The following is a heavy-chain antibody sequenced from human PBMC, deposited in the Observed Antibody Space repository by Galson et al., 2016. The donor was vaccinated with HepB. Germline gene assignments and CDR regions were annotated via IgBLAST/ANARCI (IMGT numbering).Heavy chain of an antibody. V-gene: IGHV3-11*06. D-gene: IGHD2-15*01. CDR2: ISSNSSHT. CDR1: GLIFSDHC. J-gene: IGHJ4*02. Sequence: SLRLSCAASGLIFSDHCMSWIRQAPGKGLEWVSNISSNSSHTNYADSVKGRFTISRDNAKNSLYLQMNSLRAEDTAIYYCAVEHTGGSCYAYWGQGTLVTVSS. CDR3: AVEHTGGSCYAY.